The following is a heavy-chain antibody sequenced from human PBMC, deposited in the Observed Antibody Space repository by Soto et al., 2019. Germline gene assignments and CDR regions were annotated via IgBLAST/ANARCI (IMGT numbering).Heavy chain of an antibody. CDR3: ARDSAYGIDY. Sequence: PGGSRGLCRGGSGFTLSIYAMPGVLEAPGKGLEWVAVISYDGSNKYYADSVKGRFTISRGNSKNTLYLQMNSLRADDTAVYYCARDSAYGIDYWGQGTLVTVSS. V-gene: IGHV3-30-3*01. J-gene: IGHJ4*02. CDR1: GFTLSIYA. CDR2: ISYDGSNK. D-gene: IGHD4-17*01.